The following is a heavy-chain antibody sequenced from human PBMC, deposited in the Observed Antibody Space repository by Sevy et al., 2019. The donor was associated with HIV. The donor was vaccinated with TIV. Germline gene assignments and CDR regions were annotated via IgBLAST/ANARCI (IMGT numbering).Heavy chain of an antibody. V-gene: IGHV3-11*04. CDR3: AGGKYWFDP. CDR2: ISPSAKTT. CDR1: GFTFSDYY. J-gene: IGHJ5*02. Sequence: GGSLRLSCAASGFTFSDYYWGWIRQAPGKGLEWVSHISPSAKTTYYADSVEGRFTISRDNAAKSLYLQMNSLRAEDTAVYYCAGGKYWFDPWGQGTLVTDSS.